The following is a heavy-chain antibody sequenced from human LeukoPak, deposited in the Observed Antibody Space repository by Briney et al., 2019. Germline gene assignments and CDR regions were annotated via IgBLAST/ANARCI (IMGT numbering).Heavy chain of an antibody. J-gene: IGHJ6*02. CDR1: GYTFISYG. CDR2: ISAYNGNT. V-gene: IGHV1-18*01. Sequence: ASVKVSCKASGYTFISYGISWVRQAPGQGLEWMGWISAYNGNTNYAQKLQGRVTMTTDTSTSTAYMELRSLRSDDTAVYYCARVGFSDCSSTSCYHYYYGMDVWGQGTTVTVSS. D-gene: IGHD2-2*01. CDR3: ARVGFSDCSSTSCYHYYYGMDV.